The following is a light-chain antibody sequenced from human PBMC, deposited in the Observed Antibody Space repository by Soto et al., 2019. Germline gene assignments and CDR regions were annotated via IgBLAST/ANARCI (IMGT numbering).Light chain of an antibody. J-gene: IGLJ2*01. CDR2: EDS. V-gene: IGLV2-23*01. CDR3: CSYGHSNSCV. CDR1: SSDVLSYDS. Sequence: QSALTQPASVSGSPGQSITVSCTGTSSDVLSYDSVSWYQHHPGKAPKLIIYEDSKRPSGVSNSVSGHRYDNAASLTISGVQVEDEATYYCCSYGHSNSCVFGGGTKVTVL.